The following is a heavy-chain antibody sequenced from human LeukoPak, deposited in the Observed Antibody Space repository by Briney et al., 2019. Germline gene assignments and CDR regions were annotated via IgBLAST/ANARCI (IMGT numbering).Heavy chain of an antibody. Sequence: SVKVSCKASGGTFSSYAISWVRQAPGQGLEWMGGIIPIFGTANYAQKFQGRVTITADKSTSTAYMELSSLRSEDTAVYYCAREAASGSYYTPIYYFGYWGQGTLVTVSS. V-gene: IGHV1-69*06. CDR1: GGTFSSYA. CDR2: IIPIFGTA. D-gene: IGHD3-10*01. J-gene: IGHJ4*02. CDR3: AREAASGSYYTPIYYFGY.